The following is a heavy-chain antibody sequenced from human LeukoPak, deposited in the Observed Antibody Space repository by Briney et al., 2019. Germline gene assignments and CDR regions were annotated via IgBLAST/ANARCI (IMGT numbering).Heavy chain of an antibody. V-gene: IGHV4-4*07. CDR3: ASETRIMGAIDP. D-gene: IGHD1-26*01. CDR2: IYTSGST. Sequence: SETLSLTCTVSGGSISSYYWSWIRQPAGKGLEWIGRIYTSGSTNYNPSLKSRVTMSVDTSKNQFSLKLSSVTAADTAVYYCASETRIMGAIDPWGQGTLVTVSS. CDR1: GGSISSYY. J-gene: IGHJ5*02.